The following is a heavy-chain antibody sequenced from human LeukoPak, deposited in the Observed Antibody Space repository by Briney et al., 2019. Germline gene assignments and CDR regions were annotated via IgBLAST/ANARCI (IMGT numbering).Heavy chain of an antibody. CDR3: ARDSRIAARPKHYYYYMDV. V-gene: IGHV1-69*06. J-gene: IGHJ6*03. Sequence: SVKVSCKASGGTFTSYAISWVRQAPGQGLEWMGGIIPIFGTANYAQKFQGRVTMTGDTSISTAYMELSRLRSDDTAVYYCARDSRIAARPKHYYYYMDVWGKGTTVTVSS. CDR1: GGTFTSYA. D-gene: IGHD6-6*01. CDR2: IIPIFGTA.